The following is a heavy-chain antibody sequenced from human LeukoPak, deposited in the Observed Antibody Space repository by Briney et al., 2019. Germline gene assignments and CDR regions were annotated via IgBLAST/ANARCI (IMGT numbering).Heavy chain of an antibody. V-gene: IGHV3-53*01. J-gene: IGHJ4*02. D-gene: IGHD6-19*01. CDR2: IFDAGRT. Sequence: GGSLRLFCAASGFTVGGTYMSWVRQAAGKGWQWVSTIFDAGRTTYADSVQGRFTISRDSYMNTLFLQMNSLRADDTAVYYCAGATKWLAHDFWGQGILVTVSS. CDR1: GFTVGGTY. CDR3: AGATKWLAHDF.